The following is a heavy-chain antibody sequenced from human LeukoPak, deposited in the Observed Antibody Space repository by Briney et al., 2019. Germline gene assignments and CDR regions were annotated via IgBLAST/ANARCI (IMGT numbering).Heavy chain of an antibody. V-gene: IGHV3-23*01. CDR2: IVGSGSNT. D-gene: IGHD3-9*01. CDR3: AKWGDYDILTGYYDSDY. CDR1: GFTFSNYA. Sequence: PGASLRLSCAASGFTFSNYAMSWVRQAPGKGLEWVSAIVGSGSNTYYADSVKGRFTISRDNPKNTLYLQMNSLSAEDTAVYYCAKWGDYDILTGYYDSDYWGQGTLVTVSS. J-gene: IGHJ4*02.